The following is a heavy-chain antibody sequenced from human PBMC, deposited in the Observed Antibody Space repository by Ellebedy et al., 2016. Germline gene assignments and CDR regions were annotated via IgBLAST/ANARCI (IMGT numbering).Heavy chain of an antibody. CDR1: GGSFSGYY. V-gene: IGHV4-34*01. CDR3: ARPHYNWNPYWYFDL. CDR2: INHSGST. J-gene: IGHJ2*01. Sequence: SETLSLTCAVYGGSFSGYYWSWIRQPPGKGLEWIGEINHSGSTNYNPSLKSRVTISVDTSKNQFSLKLSSVTAADTAVYYCARPHYNWNPYWYFDLWGRGTLVTVSS. D-gene: IGHD1-20*01.